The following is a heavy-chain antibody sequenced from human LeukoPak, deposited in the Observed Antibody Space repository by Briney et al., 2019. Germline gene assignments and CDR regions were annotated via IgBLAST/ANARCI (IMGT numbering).Heavy chain of an antibody. CDR3: ARMSLSYCSGTSCSNLIDY. V-gene: IGHV4-59*01. J-gene: IGHJ4*02. CDR1: GDSISSYY. Sequence: SETLSLTCTVSGDSISSYYWSWIRQPPGKGLEWIGYIYYSGSTNYNPSLKSRVTISVDTSKNQFSLKLSSVTAADTAMYYCARMSLSYCSGTSCSNLIDYWGQGTLVTVSS. D-gene: IGHD2-2*01. CDR2: IYYSGST.